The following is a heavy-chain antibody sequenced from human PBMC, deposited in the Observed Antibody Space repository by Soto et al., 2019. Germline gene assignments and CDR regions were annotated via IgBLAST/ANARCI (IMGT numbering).Heavy chain of an antibody. CDR1: CGSISSYY. CDR2: IYDSGIT. CDR3: ARVPDR. Sequence: PSETRSRTCTVSCGSISSYYWSWIRQPPGNGLYCIGYIYDSGITNXXPCLKSRXXISVGTSKNQXSLKLXAVTAAYTAVYYCARVPDRWGQGTLVTVSS. J-gene: IGHJ5*02. V-gene: IGHV4-59*12. D-gene: IGHD2-2*01.